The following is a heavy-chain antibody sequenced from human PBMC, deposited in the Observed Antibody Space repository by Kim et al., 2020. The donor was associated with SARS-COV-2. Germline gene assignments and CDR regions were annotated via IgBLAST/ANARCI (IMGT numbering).Heavy chain of an antibody. J-gene: IGHJ4*02. CDR2: ISGSGGST. CDR1: GFTFSSYA. V-gene: IGHV3-23*01. CDR3: AKPSEGRKWLRPDYFDY. Sequence: GGSLRLSCAASGFTFSSYAMSWVRQAPGKGLEWVSAISGSGGSTYYADSVKGRFTISRDNSKNTLYLQMNSLRAEDTAVYYCAKPSEGRKWLRPDYFDYWGQGTLVTVSS. D-gene: IGHD5-12*01.